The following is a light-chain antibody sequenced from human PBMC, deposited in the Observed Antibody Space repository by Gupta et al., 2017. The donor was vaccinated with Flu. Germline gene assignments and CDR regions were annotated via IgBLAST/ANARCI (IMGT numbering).Light chain of an antibody. V-gene: IGKV1-39*01. Sequence: PSPLSPCVGYRVPISSLESQSISSYLTWYQQKPGKPPKLLIYAASNWDSGVPSRFSGSGSGTDFTLTISSLEPEDFAVYYCQQRYSCPLTFVRGTKVEIK. J-gene: IGKJ1*01. CDR3: QQRYSCPLT. CDR2: AAS. CDR1: QSISSY.